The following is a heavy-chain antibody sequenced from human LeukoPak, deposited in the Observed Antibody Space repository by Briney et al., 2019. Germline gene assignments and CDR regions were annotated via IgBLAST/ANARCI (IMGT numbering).Heavy chain of an antibody. CDR2: MSYDGSNK. D-gene: IGHD6-13*01. Sequence: PGRSLRLSCAASGFTFSNYNMHWVRPAPGKGLEWVAVMSYDGSNKYYVDSVKGRFTISRDNSKNTLYLQMNSLRAEDTAVYYCAKDRSSSWALDYWGQGTLVTVSS. V-gene: IGHV3-30*18. CDR3: AKDRSSSWALDY. J-gene: IGHJ4*02. CDR1: GFTFSNYN.